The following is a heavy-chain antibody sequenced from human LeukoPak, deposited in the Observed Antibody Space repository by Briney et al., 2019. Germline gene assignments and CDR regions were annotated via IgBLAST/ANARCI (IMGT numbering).Heavy chain of an antibody. D-gene: IGHD3-22*01. J-gene: IGHJ3*02. Sequence: SETLSLTCTASGGSISSGTYYLTWIRQPPGKGLEWIGYIYYSGSTNYNPSLKSRVTISVDTSKNQFSLKLSSVTAADTAVYYCARVMITMIGVKAFDIWGQGTMVTVSS. CDR2: IYYSGST. CDR1: GGSISSGTYY. V-gene: IGHV4-61*01. CDR3: ARVMITMIGVKAFDI.